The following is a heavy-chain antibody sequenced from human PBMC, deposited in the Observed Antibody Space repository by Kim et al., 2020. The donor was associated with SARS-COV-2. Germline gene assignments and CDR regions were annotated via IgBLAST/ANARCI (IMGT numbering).Heavy chain of an antibody. V-gene: IGHV3-30*18. CDR1: GFTFSSYG. CDR3: AKDVGYSYGYGYYYYGMDV. D-gene: IGHD5-18*01. J-gene: IGHJ6*02. CDR2: ISYDGSNK. Sequence: GGSLRLSCAASGFTFSSYGMHWVRQAPGKGLEWVAVISYDGSNKYYADSVKGRFTISRDNSKNTLYLQMNSLRAEDTAVYYCAKDVGYSYGYGYYYYGMDVWGQGTTVTVSS.